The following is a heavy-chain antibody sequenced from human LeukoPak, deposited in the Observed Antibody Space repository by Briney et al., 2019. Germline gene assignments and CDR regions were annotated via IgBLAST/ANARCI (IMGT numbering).Heavy chain of an antibody. D-gene: IGHD6-19*01. CDR2: INPNSGGT. J-gene: IGHJ4*02. CDR1: VYTFTGYY. Sequence: ASVKVSCKVSVYTFTGYYMHWVRQAPGQGLEWMGWINPNSGGTKYAQNFQGRVNMTTDTSISTAYMELSRLRSYDTAVYYCARAAASSGWYGGIGYWGQGTLVTVSS. V-gene: IGHV1-2*02. CDR3: ARAAASSGWYGGIGY.